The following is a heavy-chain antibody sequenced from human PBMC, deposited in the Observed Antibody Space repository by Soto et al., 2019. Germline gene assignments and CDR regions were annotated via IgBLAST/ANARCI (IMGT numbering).Heavy chain of an antibody. J-gene: IGHJ5*02. CDR3: AKDPPITMVRGVIRWYNWFDP. Sequence: GGSLRLSCAASGFTFSSYAMSWVRQAPGKGLEWVSAISGSGGSTYYADSVKGRFTISRDNSKNTLYLQMNSLRTEDTAVYYCAKDPPITMVRGVIRWYNWFDPWGQGTLVTVSS. V-gene: IGHV3-23*01. CDR1: GFTFSSYA. CDR2: ISGSGGST. D-gene: IGHD3-10*01.